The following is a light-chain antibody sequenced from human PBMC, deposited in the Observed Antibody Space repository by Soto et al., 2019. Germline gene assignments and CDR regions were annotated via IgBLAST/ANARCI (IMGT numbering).Light chain of an antibody. CDR2: GAS. J-gene: IGKJ1*01. Sequence: DIQMTQSPSPLPASVGDRVTITCRASQSISSWLAWYQQKPGKAPKLLIYGASALPSGVPSRFGGSGSGTEFTLSISSLQPDDFATYYCQQYNSYSPTFGQGTKVDIK. CDR3: QQYNSYSPT. CDR1: QSISSW. V-gene: IGKV1-5*01.